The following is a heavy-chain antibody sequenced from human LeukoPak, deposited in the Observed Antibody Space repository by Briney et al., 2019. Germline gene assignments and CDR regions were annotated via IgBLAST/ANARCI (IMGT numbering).Heavy chain of an antibody. J-gene: IGHJ3*02. CDR2: IFYSGTT. CDR3: AREGWQWLVHAFDI. Sequence: SETLSLTCTVSGGSISTYYWSWIRQPPGKGLEWIGYIFYSGTTKYSPSLKSQVTISVDTSKNQLSLKLSSVTAADTAVYYCAREGWQWLVHAFDIWGQGTMVTVSS. CDR1: GGSISTYY. V-gene: IGHV4-59*12. D-gene: IGHD6-19*01.